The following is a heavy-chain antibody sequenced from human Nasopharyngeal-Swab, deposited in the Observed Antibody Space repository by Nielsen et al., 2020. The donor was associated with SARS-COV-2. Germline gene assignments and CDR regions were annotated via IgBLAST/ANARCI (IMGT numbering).Heavy chain of an antibody. D-gene: IGHD6-25*01. V-gene: IGHV1-2*06. CDR2: INSNSGGT. J-gene: IGHJ6*02. Sequence: WVRQAPGQGLEWMGRINSNSGGTNYAQKFQGRVTMTRDTSISTAYMELSRLRSDDTAVYYCARVGPSGYYYGMDVWGQGTTVTVSS. CDR3: ARVGPSGYYYGMDV.